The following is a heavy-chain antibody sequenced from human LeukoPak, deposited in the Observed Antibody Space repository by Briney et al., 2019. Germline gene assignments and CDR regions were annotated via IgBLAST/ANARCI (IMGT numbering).Heavy chain of an antibody. CDR2: MNPNSGNT. Sequence: GASVKVSCKASGYRFISYDINWVRQATGQGLEWMGWMNPNSGNTGYAQKFQGRVTMTRSTSISTAYMELSNLRSEDTAVYYCARGATRSFDNWGQGTLVTVSS. V-gene: IGHV1-8*01. CDR1: GYRFISYD. J-gene: IGHJ4*02. CDR3: ARGATRSFDN.